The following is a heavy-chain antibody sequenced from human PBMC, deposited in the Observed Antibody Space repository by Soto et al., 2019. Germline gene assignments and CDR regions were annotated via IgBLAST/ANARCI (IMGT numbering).Heavy chain of an antibody. D-gene: IGHD2-21*02. V-gene: IGHV1-69*01. CDR1: GGTFSSYA. Sequence: QVQLVQSGAEVKKPGSSVKVSCKASGGTFSSYAISWVRQAPGQGLEWMGGIIPIFGTANYAQKFQGRVTIAADESTSTAYMELSSLRSEDTAVYYCASSAYCGGDCYPTLDYWGHGTLVTVSS. CDR2: IIPIFGTA. J-gene: IGHJ4*01. CDR3: ASSAYCGGDCYPTLDY.